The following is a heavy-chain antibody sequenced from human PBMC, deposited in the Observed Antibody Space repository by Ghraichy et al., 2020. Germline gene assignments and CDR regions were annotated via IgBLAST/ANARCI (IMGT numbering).Heavy chain of an antibody. CDR3: AKTNYDSVWGSYPLGY. CDR1: GLTFSSYW. D-gene: IGHD3-16*01. CDR2: IKQDGSEK. J-gene: IGHJ4*02. Sequence: GGSLRLSCAASGLTFSSYWMSWVRQAPGKGLEWVANIKQDGSEKYYVDSVKGRFTISRDKAKNSLYLQMNSLRAEDTAVYYCAKTNYDSVWGSYPLGYWGQGTLVTVSS. V-gene: IGHV3-7*01.